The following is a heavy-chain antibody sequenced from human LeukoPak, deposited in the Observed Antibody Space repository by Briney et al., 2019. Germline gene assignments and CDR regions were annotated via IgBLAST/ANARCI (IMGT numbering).Heavy chain of an antibody. CDR2: IYYSGST. V-gene: IGHV4-59*01. CDR3: ARDPGYCSGGSCSDYYYYGMDV. J-gene: IGHJ6*04. D-gene: IGHD2-15*01. Sequence: SETLSLTRTVSGGSISSYYWSWIRQPPGKGLEWSGYIYYSGSTNYNPSLKSRVTISVDTSKNQFSLKLSSVTAADTAVYYCARDPGYCSGGSCSDYYYYGMDVWGKGTTVTVSS. CDR1: GGSISSYY.